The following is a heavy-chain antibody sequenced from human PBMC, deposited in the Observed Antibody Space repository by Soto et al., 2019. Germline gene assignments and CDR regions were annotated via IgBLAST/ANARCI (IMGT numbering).Heavy chain of an antibody. D-gene: IGHD5-12*01. J-gene: IGHJ4*02. CDR3: AGSPVATIYGGYFDY. CDR2: INHSGST. Sequence: SETLSLTCAVYGGSFSGYYWSRIRQPPGKGLEWIGEINHSGSTNYNPSLKSRVTISVDTSKNQFSLKLSSVTAADTAVYYCAGSPVATIYGGYFDYWGQGTLVTVSS. V-gene: IGHV4-34*01. CDR1: GGSFSGYY.